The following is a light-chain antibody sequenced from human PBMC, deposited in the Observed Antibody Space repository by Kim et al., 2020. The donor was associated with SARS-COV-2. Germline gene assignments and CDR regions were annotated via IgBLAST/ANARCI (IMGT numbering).Light chain of an antibody. Sequence: PGPRVTISCSGSSSNIGSNYVYWYQQLPGTAPKLLIYRNNQRPSGVPDRFSGSKSGTSASLAISGLRSEDEADYYCAAWDDSLHVVFGGGTKLTVL. J-gene: IGLJ2*01. CDR3: AAWDDSLHVV. V-gene: IGLV1-47*01. CDR2: RNN. CDR1: SSNIGSNY.